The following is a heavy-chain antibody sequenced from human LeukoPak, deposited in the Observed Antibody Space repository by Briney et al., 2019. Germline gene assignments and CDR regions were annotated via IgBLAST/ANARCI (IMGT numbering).Heavy chain of an antibody. Sequence: SETLSLTCTVSGGSISSYYLSWIRQPPGKGLEWIGYIYYSGSTNYNPSLMSRVTISVDTSKNQFSLKLSSVTAADAAVYYCARGFEANYGPAGYYLFEYWGQGTLLTVSS. J-gene: IGHJ4*02. CDR3: ARGFEANYGPAGYYLFEY. CDR2: IYYSGST. CDR1: GGSISSYY. V-gene: IGHV4-59*01. D-gene: IGHD3-10*01.